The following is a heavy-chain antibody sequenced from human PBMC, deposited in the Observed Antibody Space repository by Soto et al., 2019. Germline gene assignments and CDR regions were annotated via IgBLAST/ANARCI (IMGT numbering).Heavy chain of an antibody. J-gene: IGHJ6*02. D-gene: IGHD2-21*01. Sequence: SETLSLTCTVSGASIINYYWAWIRQSPGGGLESIGYVSNTATTTYNPSLKNRVSISVDASKSQFSLRLRSVTAADTAIYYCARDRVRRDNKPYGMDVWGQGTTVTVSS. CDR1: GASIINYY. CDR2: VSNTATT. CDR3: ARDRVRRDNKPYGMDV. V-gene: IGHV4-59*12.